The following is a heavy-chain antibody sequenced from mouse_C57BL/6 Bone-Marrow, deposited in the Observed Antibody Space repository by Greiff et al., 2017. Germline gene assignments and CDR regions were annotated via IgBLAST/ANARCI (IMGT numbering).Heavy chain of an antibody. CDR2: IDPSDSYT. Sequence: VQLQQPGAELVKPGASVKLSCKASGYTFTSYWMQWVKQRPGQGLEWIGEIDPSDSYTNYNQKFKGKATLTVDPSSSTAYMQLSSLTSEDSAVYYCARDYSNYFYAMDYWGQGTSVTVSS. CDR3: ARDYSNYFYAMDY. CDR1: GYTFTSYW. J-gene: IGHJ4*01. D-gene: IGHD2-5*01. V-gene: IGHV1-50*01.